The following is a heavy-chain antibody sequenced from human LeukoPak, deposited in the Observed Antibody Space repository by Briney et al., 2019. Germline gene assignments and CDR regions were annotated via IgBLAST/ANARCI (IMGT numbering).Heavy chain of an antibody. Sequence: GGSLRLSCAASGFTFSDHYMEWVRQAPGKGLEWVGRTRNKANSYTTEYAASVKGRFTISRDESKNSLFLQMNRLKTEDTAVYYCARNNYGFFDYWGQGTLVTVSS. J-gene: IGHJ4*02. V-gene: IGHV3-72*01. CDR3: ARNNYGFFDY. CDR2: TRNKANSYTT. CDR1: GFTFSDHY. D-gene: IGHD4-11*01.